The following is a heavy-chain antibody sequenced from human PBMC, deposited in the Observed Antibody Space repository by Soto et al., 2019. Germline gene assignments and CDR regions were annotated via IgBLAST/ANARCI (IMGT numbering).Heavy chain of an antibody. D-gene: IGHD1-26*01. J-gene: IGHJ4*02. Sequence: LSLTCTVSGGSISSYYWSWIRQPPGKGLERIGYIYYSGSTNYNPSLKSRVTISVDTSKNQFSLKLSSVTAADTAVYYCARASLDSGSYPFFFDYWGQGTLVTVSS. CDR1: GGSISSYY. CDR2: IYYSGST. V-gene: IGHV4-59*01. CDR3: ARASLDSGSYPFFFDY.